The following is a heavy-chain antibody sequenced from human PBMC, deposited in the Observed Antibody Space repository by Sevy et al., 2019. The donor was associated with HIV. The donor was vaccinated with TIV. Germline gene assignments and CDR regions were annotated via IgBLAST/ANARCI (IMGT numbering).Heavy chain of an antibody. CDR1: GYTFTDYY. V-gene: IGHV1-2*02. J-gene: IGHJ6*02. Sequence: ASVKVSCKASGYTFTDYYIHWVRQAPGQGLEWMAWINPNDGVTNYAQRFQGGVTVTRVTCSSTAYMELRRLRSDDTASYYCARLTTMPTSDLYGMDVWGQGTTVTVSS. CDR2: INPNDGVT. D-gene: IGHD1-1*01. CDR3: ARLTTMPTSDLYGMDV.